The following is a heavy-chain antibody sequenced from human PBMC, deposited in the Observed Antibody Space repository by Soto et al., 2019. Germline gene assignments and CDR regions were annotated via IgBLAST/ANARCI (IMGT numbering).Heavy chain of an antibody. CDR2: LIPIFGTA. D-gene: IGHD2-2*01. Sequence: QVQLVQSGAEVKKPGSSVKVSCKASGGTFSSYAISWVRQAPGQGLEWMGGLIPIFGTANYAQKFQGRVTITADESTGTAYMELGSLRSEDTAVYYCARVPPLRSQLHLRFEPWGQGTLVTVAS. CDR3: ARVPPLRSQLHLRFEP. V-gene: IGHV1-69*01. CDR1: GGTFSSYA. J-gene: IGHJ5*02.